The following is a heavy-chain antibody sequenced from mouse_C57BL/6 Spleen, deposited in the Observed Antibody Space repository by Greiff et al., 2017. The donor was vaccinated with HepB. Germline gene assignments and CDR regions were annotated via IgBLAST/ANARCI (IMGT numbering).Heavy chain of an antibody. CDR3: ARSLITTVVATGNY. Sequence: VQLQQPGAELVKPGASVKMSCKASGYTFTSYWITWVKQRPGQGLEWIGDIYPGSGSTNYNEKFKSKATLTVDTSSSTAYMQLSSLTSEDSAVYYCARSLITTVVATGNYWGQGTTLTVSS. J-gene: IGHJ2*01. V-gene: IGHV1-55*01. CDR2: IYPGSGST. CDR1: GYTFTSYW. D-gene: IGHD1-1*01.